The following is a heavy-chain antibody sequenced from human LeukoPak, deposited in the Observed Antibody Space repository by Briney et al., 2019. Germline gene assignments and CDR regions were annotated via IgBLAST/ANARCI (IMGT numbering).Heavy chain of an antibody. CDR3: ARDLAFSRLDY. V-gene: IGHV3-30*04. J-gene: IGHJ4*02. Sequence: PGGSLRLSCAASGFTFSNYAMHWVRQAPGKGLEWVAVISDDGSNKYYADSVKGRFTISRDNSRNTLYLQMDSLRVEDTAFYYCARDLAFSRLDYWGQGVLVTVSS. CDR2: ISDDGSNK. D-gene: IGHD2/OR15-2a*01. CDR1: GFTFSNYA.